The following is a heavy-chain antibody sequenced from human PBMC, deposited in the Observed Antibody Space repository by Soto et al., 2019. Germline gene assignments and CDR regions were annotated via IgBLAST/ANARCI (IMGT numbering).Heavy chain of an antibody. D-gene: IGHD2-8*01. CDR2: ITGNSATI. CDR1: GFNFNIYS. CDR3: TTSNGHLDN. V-gene: IGHV3-48*02. J-gene: IGHJ4*02. Sequence: EVQLVESGGDLVQPGGSLRLACAASGFNFNIYSMNWVRQAPGKGLEWISYITGNSATIYYADSVKGRFTVSRDNAKNSLYLQMNSLRDEDTAVYYCTTSNGHLDNWGQGALVTVSS.